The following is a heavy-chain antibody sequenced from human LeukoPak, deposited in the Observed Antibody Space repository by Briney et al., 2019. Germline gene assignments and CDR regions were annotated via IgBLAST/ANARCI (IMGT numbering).Heavy chain of an antibody. CDR1: GFTFSDYY. V-gene: IGHV3-11*01. J-gene: IGHJ3*02. CDR2: ISTSGTTK. CDR3: ARDGDLGAFDI. Sequence: GGSLRPSCAASGFTFSDYYMTWIRQAPGKGLEWVSYISTSGTTKYYADSVKGRFTISRDNVKNSLYLQMNSLRAEGTAVYYCARDGDLGAFDIWGQGTMVTVSS.